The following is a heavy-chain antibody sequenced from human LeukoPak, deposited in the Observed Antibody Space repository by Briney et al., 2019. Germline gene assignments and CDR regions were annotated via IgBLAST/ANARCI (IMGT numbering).Heavy chain of an antibody. Sequence: NASETLSLTCTVSGGSISSYYWSWIRQPPGKGLEWIGYIYYSGSTNYNPSLKSRVTISVDTSKNQFSLKLSSVTAADTAVYYCARVGVDSSGYYLLSYWGQGTLVTVSS. CDR2: IYYSGST. V-gene: IGHV4-59*01. D-gene: IGHD3-22*01. J-gene: IGHJ4*02. CDR1: GGSISSYY. CDR3: ARVGVDSSGYYLLSY.